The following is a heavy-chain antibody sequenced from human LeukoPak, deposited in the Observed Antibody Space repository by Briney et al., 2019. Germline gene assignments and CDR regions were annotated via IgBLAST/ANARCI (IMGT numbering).Heavy chain of an antibody. J-gene: IGHJ4*02. CDR2: IAPGNANT. V-gene: IGHV1-3*01. CDR1: GYTFTAYN. CDR3: ARGAVPAHFDY. D-gene: IGHD3-3*02. Sequence: AASVKVSCKASGYTFTAYNIHWVRQAPGQRLEWMGWIAPGNANTKYSQKFQGRVTLTTDASASTAYMELSSLTSEDTGVFYCARGAVPAHFDYWGQGTLVTVSS.